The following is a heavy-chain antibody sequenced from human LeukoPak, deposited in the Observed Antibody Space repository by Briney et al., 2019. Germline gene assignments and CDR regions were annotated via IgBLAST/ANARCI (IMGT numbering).Heavy chain of an antibody. J-gene: IGHJ4*02. CDR3: ARGGVLRFFEWP. D-gene: IGHD3-3*01. V-gene: IGHV3-43*02. Sequence: GRSLRLSCAASGFTFDDYTMHWVRQAPGKGLEWVCLISGDGDITYYRDSVQGRFTISRDNAKNSLYLQMNSLGAEDTALYYCARGGVLRFFEWPWGQGTLVTVSS. CDR2: ISGDGDIT. CDR1: GFTFDDYT.